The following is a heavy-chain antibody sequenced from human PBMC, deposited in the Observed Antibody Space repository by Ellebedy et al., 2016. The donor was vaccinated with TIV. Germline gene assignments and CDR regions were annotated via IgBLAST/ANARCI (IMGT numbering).Heavy chain of an antibody. Sequence: GGSLRLSXAASGFTFSSYWMNWVRQAPGKGLEWVANIKQDGSEKYYVDSVKGRFTISRDNAKNSLYLQMNSLRAEDTAVYYCARDVYGDYYFDYWGQGTLVTVSS. D-gene: IGHD4-17*01. V-gene: IGHV3-7*01. J-gene: IGHJ4*02. CDR3: ARDVYGDYYFDY. CDR2: IKQDGSEK. CDR1: GFTFSSYW.